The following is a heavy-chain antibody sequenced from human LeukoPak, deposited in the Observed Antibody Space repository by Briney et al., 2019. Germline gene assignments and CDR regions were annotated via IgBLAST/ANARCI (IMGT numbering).Heavy chain of an antibody. V-gene: IGHV1-8*01. CDR3: ARVLYYYDSSGYYYFDY. J-gene: IGHJ4*02. Sequence: GASVKVSCKASGYTFTSYDINWVRQATGQGLEWMGWMNPNSGNTGYAQKFQGRVTMTRDTSISTAYMELSGLRSEDTAVYYCARVLYYYDSSGYYYFDYWGQGTLVTVSS. D-gene: IGHD3-22*01. CDR2: MNPNSGNT. CDR1: GYTFTSYD.